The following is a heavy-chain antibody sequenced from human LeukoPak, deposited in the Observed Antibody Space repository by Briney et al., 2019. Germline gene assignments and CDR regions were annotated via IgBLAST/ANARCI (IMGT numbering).Heavy chain of an antibody. J-gene: IGHJ5*02. CDR2: ISYSGST. V-gene: IGHV4-59*01. D-gene: IGHD3-22*01. CDR3: ARVNPYQSSTYYYDT. CDR1: GVSISNYY. Sequence: IPSQTLSLTCTVSGVSISNYYWNWIRQPPGKGLEWLGNISYSGSTNYHPSLKSRVTISLDTSNNQFSLKLSSVTAADTAVYYCARVNPYQSSTYYYDTWGQGTLVTVSS.